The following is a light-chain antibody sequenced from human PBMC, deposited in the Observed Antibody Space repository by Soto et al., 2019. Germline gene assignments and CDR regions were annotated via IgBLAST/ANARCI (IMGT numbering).Light chain of an antibody. V-gene: IGKV3-11*01. CDR3: QQRSNWIT. Sequence: EIVLTQSPGTLSLSPGERSTLSCRASQSVISTSLAWYQQKPGQAPRLLIYDASNRATGIPARFSGSGSGTDFALTISSLEPEDFAVYYCQQRSNWITFGQGTQLEIK. CDR2: DAS. J-gene: IGKJ5*01. CDR1: QSVISTS.